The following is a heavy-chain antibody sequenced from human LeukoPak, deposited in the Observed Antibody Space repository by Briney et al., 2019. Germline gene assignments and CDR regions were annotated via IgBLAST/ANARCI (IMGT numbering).Heavy chain of an antibody. J-gene: IGHJ6*03. CDR1: GYTCANYW. CDR2: IYPADSDA. CDR3: ARHEPVAHHYVDV. Sequence: GASLKISCQASGYTCANYWIGWVRQLPGKGLEWMGIIYPADSDARYSPSFQGQVIISVDKSISTAYLQWSSLKASDAAMYYCARHEPVAHHYVDVWGKGTTVTVSS. D-gene: IGHD2-15*01. V-gene: IGHV5-51*01.